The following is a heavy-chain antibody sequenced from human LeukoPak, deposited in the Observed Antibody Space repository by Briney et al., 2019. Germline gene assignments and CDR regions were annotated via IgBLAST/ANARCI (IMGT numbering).Heavy chain of an antibody. J-gene: IGHJ4*02. CDR3: AKDRSQLTAVAGTYTDY. D-gene: IGHD6-19*01. CDR2: IWYDGSNK. V-gene: IGHV3-30*02. Sequence: GSLRLSCASSGFTFSSYDMHWVRHARGKGLVWVAFIWYDGSNKYYADSVKGRFTTSRDNSKNTLYLQMNSLRAEDTALYYCAKDRSQLTAVAGTYTDYWGQGTLVTVSS. CDR1: GFTFSSYD.